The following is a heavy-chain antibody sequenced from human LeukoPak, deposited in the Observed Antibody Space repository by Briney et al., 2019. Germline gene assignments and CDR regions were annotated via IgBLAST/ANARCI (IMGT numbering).Heavy chain of an antibody. CDR2: IYRAGNT. V-gene: IGHV3-53*01. J-gene: IGHJ5*02. Sequence: GGSLRLSCAASGYTVSSNYMTWVRQAPGKGLEWVSVIYRAGNTYYADSVKGRFTISRDNSKNTVYLQMNSLRAEDTAVYYCATFSYAGNAGGSVGPWGQGTLVTVSS. D-gene: IGHD4-23*01. CDR3: ATFSYAGNAGGSVGP. CDR1: GYTVSSNY.